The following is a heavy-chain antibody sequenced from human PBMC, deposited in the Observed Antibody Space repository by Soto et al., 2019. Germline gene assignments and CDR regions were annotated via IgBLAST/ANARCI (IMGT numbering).Heavy chain of an antibody. J-gene: IGHJ4*02. CDR2: IYYSGST. D-gene: IGHD6-13*01. Sequence: QVQLQESGPGLVKPSETLSLTCTVSGGSISSYYWSWIRQPPGKGLEWIGYIYYSGSTNHNPSLKRRVTRAGDTSKNQFSLKLRSVTAADTAVYYCARGLYSSSWYRADDWGQGILVTVSS. V-gene: IGHV4-59*01. CDR3: ARGLYSSSWYRADD. CDR1: GGSISSYY.